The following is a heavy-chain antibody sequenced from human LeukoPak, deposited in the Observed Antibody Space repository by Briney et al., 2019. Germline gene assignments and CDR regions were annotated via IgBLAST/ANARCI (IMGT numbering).Heavy chain of an antibody. CDR3: ARDSRYSEDIVVVPAAHFDY. Sequence: ASVKVSCKASGYTFTSYYMHWVRQAPGQGLEWMGIINPSSGSTSYAQKFQGRVTMTRDMSTSTVYMELSSLRSEDTAVYYCARDSRYSEDIVVVPAAHFDYWGQGTLVTVSS. CDR1: GYTFTSYY. CDR2: INPSSGST. J-gene: IGHJ4*02. V-gene: IGHV1-46*01. D-gene: IGHD2-2*01.